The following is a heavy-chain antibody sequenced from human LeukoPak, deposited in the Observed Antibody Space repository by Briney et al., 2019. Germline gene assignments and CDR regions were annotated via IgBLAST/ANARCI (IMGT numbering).Heavy chain of an antibody. J-gene: IGHJ4*02. CDR2: IYYSGST. V-gene: IGHV4-59*12. D-gene: IGHD3-16*02. CDR3: ARDRNTLDY. Sequence: SETLSLTCTVSGGSISGYYWSWIRQTPGKGLEWIGYIYYSGSTYYNPSLKSRVTISVDTSKNQFSLKLSSVTAADTAVYYCARDRNTLDYWGQGTLVTVSS. CDR1: GGSISGYY.